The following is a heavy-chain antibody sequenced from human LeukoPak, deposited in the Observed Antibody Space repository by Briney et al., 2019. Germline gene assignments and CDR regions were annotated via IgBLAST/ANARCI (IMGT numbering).Heavy chain of an antibody. CDR2: INAGNGNT. D-gene: IGHD1-1*01. Sequence: ASVKVSCKASGYTFTSYAMHWVRQAPGQRLEWMGWINAGNGNTKYSQKFQGRVTITRDTSASTAYMELRSLRSDDTAVYYCARDLAGATTGAIPLFDYWGQGTLVTVSS. J-gene: IGHJ4*02. CDR3: ARDLAGATTGAIPLFDY. CDR1: GYTFTSYA. V-gene: IGHV1-3*01.